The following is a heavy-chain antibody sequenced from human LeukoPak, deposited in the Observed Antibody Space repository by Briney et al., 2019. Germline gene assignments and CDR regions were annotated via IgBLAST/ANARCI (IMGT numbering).Heavy chain of an antibody. CDR3: ARASPLNVLQIRSEDY. Sequence: ASVKVSCKASGYTFTGYFMHWMRQAPGQGLEWMGWINPNSGGTNYAQKFQGRVTMTRDTSISTTYMELSSLRSDDTAVYYCARASPLNVLQIRSEDYWGQGTLVTVSS. CDR1: GYTFTGYF. J-gene: IGHJ4*02. CDR2: INPNSGGT. D-gene: IGHD5-24*01. V-gene: IGHV1-2*02.